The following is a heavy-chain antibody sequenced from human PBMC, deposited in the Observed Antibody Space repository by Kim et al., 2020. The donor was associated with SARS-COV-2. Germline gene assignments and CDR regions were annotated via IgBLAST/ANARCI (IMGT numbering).Heavy chain of an antibody. D-gene: IGHD6-13*01. V-gene: IGHV4-34*01. CDR3: ARGGHSSSWYRRYNWFDP. J-gene: IGHJ5*02. Sequence: SETLSLTCAVYGGSFSGYYWSWIRQPPGKGLEWIGEINHSGSTNYNPSLKSRVTISVDTYKNQFSLKLSSVTAADTAVYYCARGGHSSSWYRRYNWFDPWGQGTLVTVSS. CDR2: INHSGST. CDR1: GGSFSGYY.